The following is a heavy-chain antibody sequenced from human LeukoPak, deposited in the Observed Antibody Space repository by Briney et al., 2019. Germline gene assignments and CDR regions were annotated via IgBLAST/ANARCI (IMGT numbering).Heavy chain of an antibody. V-gene: IGHV5-51*01. Sequence: GESLKISCKASGYSFTSYWIGWVRQMPGKGLEWMGIIYPGDSDTRYSPSFQGQVTISADKSINTAYLQWSSLKASDTAMYFCARQRTASIYYYYYAMDVWGQGTTVTVSS. CDR1: GYSFTSYW. CDR2: IYPGDSDT. D-gene: IGHD2/OR15-2a*01. CDR3: ARQRTASIYYYYYAMDV. J-gene: IGHJ6*02.